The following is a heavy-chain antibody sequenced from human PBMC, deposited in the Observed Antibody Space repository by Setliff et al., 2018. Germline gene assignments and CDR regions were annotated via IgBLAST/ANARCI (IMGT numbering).Heavy chain of an antibody. CDR1: GGSVTSYY. CDR3: TRGRQNYYYMDV. CDR2: ISSNGRT. Sequence: SCTVSGGSVTSYYWSWIRQAAGKGLEWVGRISSNGRTNYNPSLEGRVSMSVDTSKNQISLHLTSMTTADTALYYCTRGRQNYYYMDVWGKGTTVTVSS. V-gene: IGHV4-4*07. J-gene: IGHJ6*03.